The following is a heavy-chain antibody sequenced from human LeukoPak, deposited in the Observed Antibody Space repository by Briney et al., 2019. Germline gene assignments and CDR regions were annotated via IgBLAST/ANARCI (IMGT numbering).Heavy chain of an antibody. CDR1: GFPFSSYS. CDR2: ISSSSTYI. J-gene: IGHJ4*02. D-gene: IGHD1-26*01. CDR3: AREGGTYYFDY. V-gene: IGHV3-21*01. Sequence: PGGSLTLSCALSGFPFSSYSMIWVRQAPGRGLGWVSYISSSSTYIYYAAPEKGRFTITNDNAKNSLYLQMNGLRAEDTAVYYGAREGGTYYFDYWGQGTLVTVSS.